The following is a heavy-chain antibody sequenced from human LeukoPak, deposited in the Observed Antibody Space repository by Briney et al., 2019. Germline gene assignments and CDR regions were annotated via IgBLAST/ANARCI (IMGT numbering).Heavy chain of an antibody. V-gene: IGHV3-11*04. D-gene: IGHD6-13*01. CDR1: GFTISDYY. CDR2: ISSSGSTI. CDR3: ARFDGYSSSWSFDY. Sequence: GGSLRLSCAASGFTISDYYMSWIRQAPGKGLEWVSYISSSGSTINYAESVKGRFTISRDTAKNSLYLQMNSLRAEDTAVYYCARFDGYSSSWSFDYWGQGTLVTVSS. J-gene: IGHJ4*02.